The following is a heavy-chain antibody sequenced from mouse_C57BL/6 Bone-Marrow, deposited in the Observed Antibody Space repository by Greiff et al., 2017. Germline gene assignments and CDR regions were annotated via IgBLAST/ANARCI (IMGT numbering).Heavy chain of an antibody. CDR3: AGWGVSICYGLYYGMDY. V-gene: IGHV1-59*01. Sequence: QVQLQQPGAELVRPGTSVKLSCKASGYTFTSYWMHWVKQRPGQGLEWIGVIDPSDSYTNYNQKFKGKATLTVDTSSSTAYMQLSSLTSEDSAVYYCAGWGVSICYGLYYGMDYWGQGTSVTVSS. D-gene: IGHD2-1*01. J-gene: IGHJ4*01. CDR1: GYTFTSYW. CDR2: IDPSDSYT.